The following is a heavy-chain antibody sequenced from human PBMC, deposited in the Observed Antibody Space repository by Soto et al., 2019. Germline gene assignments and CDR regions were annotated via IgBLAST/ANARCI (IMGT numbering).Heavy chain of an antibody. Sequence: PGESLKISCKGSGYSFTSYWISWVRQMPGKGLEWMGRIDPSDSYTNYSPSFQGHVTISADKSISTAYLQWSSLKASDTAMYYCATSHDYGDYYFDYWGQGTLVTVSS. CDR3: ATSHDYGDYYFDY. CDR1: GYSFTSYW. V-gene: IGHV5-10-1*01. J-gene: IGHJ4*02. CDR2: IDPSDSYT. D-gene: IGHD4-17*01.